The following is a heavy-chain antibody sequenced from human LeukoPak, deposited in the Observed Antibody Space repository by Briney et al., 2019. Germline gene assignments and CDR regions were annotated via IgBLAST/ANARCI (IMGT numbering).Heavy chain of an antibody. Sequence: ASVKVSCKASGYTFTGYYMHWVRQAPGQGLEWMGWINPNSGGTNYAQKFQGRVTMTRDTSISTAYMELSRLGSDDTAVYYCARDPLDQLLWFGEPLDYWGQGTLVTVSS. V-gene: IGHV1-2*02. CDR3: ARDPLDQLLWFGEPLDY. J-gene: IGHJ4*02. CDR2: INPNSGGT. D-gene: IGHD3-10*01. CDR1: GYTFTGYY.